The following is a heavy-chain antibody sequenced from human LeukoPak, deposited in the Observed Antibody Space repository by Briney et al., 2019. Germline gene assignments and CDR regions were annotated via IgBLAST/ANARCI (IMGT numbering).Heavy chain of an antibody. J-gene: IGHJ5*02. Sequence: GASVKVSCKASGYTFTDYYIHRVRQAPGQGLEWMGRINCKSGGTNYGQNFQGRVTMTRDTSISTAYMELSRLRSDDTAVYYCARGPIATEGPRRPNYFDPWGQGTLVTVSS. D-gene: IGHD4/OR15-4a*01. V-gene: IGHV1-2*06. CDR1: GYTFTDYY. CDR3: ARGPIATEGPRRPNYFDP. CDR2: INCKSGGT.